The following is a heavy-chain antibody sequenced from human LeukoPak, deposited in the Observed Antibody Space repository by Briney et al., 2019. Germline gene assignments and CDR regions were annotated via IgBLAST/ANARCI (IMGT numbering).Heavy chain of an antibody. D-gene: IGHD6-19*01. Sequence: GGSLRLSCAASGFTVSSNYMSWVRQAPGKGLEWVSVIYSGGSTYYADSVKGRFTISRDNSKNTLYLQMNSLRAEDTAVYYCASNRYSSGWHDYWGQGTLVTVSS. CDR1: GFTVSSNY. CDR3: ASNRYSSGWHDY. J-gene: IGHJ4*02. V-gene: IGHV3-66*01. CDR2: IYSGGST.